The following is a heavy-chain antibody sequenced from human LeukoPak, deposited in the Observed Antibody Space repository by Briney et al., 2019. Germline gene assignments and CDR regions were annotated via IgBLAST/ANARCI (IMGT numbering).Heavy chain of an antibody. D-gene: IGHD2-2*01. V-gene: IGHV4-31*03. J-gene: IGHJ4*02. CDR1: GGSISSGGYH. CDR2: IYYSGST. CDR3: ARRVPAATFDY. Sequence: SETLSLTCTVSGGSISSGGYHWSWIRQHPGKGLEWIGYIYYSGSTYYNPSLKSRVTISVDTSKNQFSLKLSSVTAADTAVYYCARRVPAATFDYWGQGTLVTVSS.